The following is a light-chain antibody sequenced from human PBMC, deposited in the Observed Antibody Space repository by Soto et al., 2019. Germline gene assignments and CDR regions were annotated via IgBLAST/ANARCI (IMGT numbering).Light chain of an antibody. CDR2: GAS. V-gene: IGKV3-15*01. J-gene: IGKJ1*01. Sequence: IELTQSPAPLSVSSGQRDTLSCRASQSVITNLAWYQQKPGQAPRLLIYGASTRAAIIPARFSGSGSGTEFTLTISSLQSEDFAVYYCQQYNKWPRTFGQGTKVDIK. CDR3: QQYNKWPRT. CDR1: QSVITN.